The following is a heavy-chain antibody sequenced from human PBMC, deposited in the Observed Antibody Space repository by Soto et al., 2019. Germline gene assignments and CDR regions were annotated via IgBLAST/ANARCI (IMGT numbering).Heavy chain of an antibody. CDR3: ARLHLRLLYFDY. CDR1: GGSISSSSYY. D-gene: IGHD2-15*01. Sequence: QLQLQESGPGLVKPSETLSLTCTVSGGSISSSSYYWGWIRQPPGKGLEWIGSIYYSGSTYYNPSLKSRVTISVDTAKKQFSLKLSSVTAADTAVYYCARLHLRLLYFDYWGQGTLVTVSS. CDR2: IYYSGST. V-gene: IGHV4-39*01. J-gene: IGHJ4*02.